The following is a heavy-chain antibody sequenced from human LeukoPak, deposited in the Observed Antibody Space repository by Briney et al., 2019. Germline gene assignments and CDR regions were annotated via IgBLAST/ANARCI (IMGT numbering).Heavy chain of an antibody. CDR1: GFTFSQYW. J-gene: IGHJ5*02. CDR3: AREEGCSSTSCYEGDWFDP. D-gene: IGHD2-2*01. V-gene: IGHV3-7*01. Sequence: GGSLRLSCAASGFTFSQYWMSWVRQAPGKGLEWVANIKQDGSEKYYVDSMKGRFTISRDNAKNSLYLQMNSLRAEDTAVYYCAREEGCSSTSCYEGDWFDPWGQGTLVTVSS. CDR2: IKQDGSEK.